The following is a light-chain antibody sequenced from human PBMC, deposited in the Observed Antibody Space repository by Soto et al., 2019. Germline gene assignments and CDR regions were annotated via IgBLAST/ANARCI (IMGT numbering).Light chain of an antibody. J-gene: IGLJ1*01. CDR2: EVS. V-gene: IGLV2-23*02. Sequence: QSVLTQPASVSGSPGQSITISCTGTSSDVGNWNLVSWYQCHPGKAPKLMIYEVSKRPSGVSSRFSGSKSGNTASLTISGLQAEDEADYFCCSYAGSNTYVFGTVTKLTVL. CDR3: CSYAGSNTYV. CDR1: SSDVGNWNL.